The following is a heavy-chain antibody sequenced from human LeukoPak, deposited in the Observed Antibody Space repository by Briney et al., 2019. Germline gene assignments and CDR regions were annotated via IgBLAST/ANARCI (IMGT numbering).Heavy chain of an antibody. CDR1: GFTFDDYA. CDR2: ISWNGGSI. V-gene: IGHV3-9*01. Sequence: PGGSLRLSCAASGFTFDDYAMHWVRQAPGKGLEWVSGISWNGGSIGYADSVKGRFTISRDNAKNSLYLQMNSLRAEDTALYYCAKGYSKDYDYWGQGTLVTVSS. J-gene: IGHJ4*02. D-gene: IGHD1-1*01. CDR3: AKGYSKDYDY.